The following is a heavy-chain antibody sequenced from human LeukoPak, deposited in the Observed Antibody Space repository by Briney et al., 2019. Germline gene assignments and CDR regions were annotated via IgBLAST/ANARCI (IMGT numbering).Heavy chain of an antibody. J-gene: IGHJ3*02. D-gene: IGHD2-2*02. CDR3: AKAGYCSSTSCYKGEGAFDI. V-gene: IGHV3-30*18. Sequence: GRSLRLSCAASGFTFSSYGMHWVRQAPGKGLEWVAVISYDGSNKYYADSVKGRFTISRDSSKNTLYLQMNSLRAEDTAVYYCAKAGYCSSTSCYKGEGAFDIWGQGTMVTVSS. CDR2: ISYDGSNK. CDR1: GFTFSSYG.